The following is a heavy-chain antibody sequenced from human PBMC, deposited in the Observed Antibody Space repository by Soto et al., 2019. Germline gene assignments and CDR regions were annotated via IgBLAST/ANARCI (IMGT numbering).Heavy chain of an antibody. J-gene: IGHJ4*02. D-gene: IGHD3-22*01. CDR1: GRSCGDYG. CDR3: ARDSYDDSSSGDYVFDY. CDR2: ISYDGSNK. V-gene: IGHV3-30*03. Sequence: RVPWAVSGRSCGDYGSRWIRQTPDERLEWVAAISYDGSNKNYLASLEGRFTISRDNSKNTLYLQMNALRPEDTAVYYCARDSYDDSSSGDYVFDYWGQGTMDTVSP.